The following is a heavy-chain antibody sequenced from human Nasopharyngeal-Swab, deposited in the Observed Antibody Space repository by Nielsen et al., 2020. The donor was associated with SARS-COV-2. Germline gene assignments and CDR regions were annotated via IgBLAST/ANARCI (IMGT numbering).Heavy chain of an antibody. D-gene: IGHD1-14*01. CDR2: IIPILGIA. Sequence: VKVSCKASGGTFSSYAISWVRQAPGQGLEWMGRIIPILGIANYAQKFQGRVTITADKSTSTAYMELSSLRSEDTAVYYCAGGITGAAFDIWGQGTMVTVSS. V-gene: IGHV1-69*04. CDR3: AGGITGAAFDI. J-gene: IGHJ3*02. CDR1: GGTFSSYA.